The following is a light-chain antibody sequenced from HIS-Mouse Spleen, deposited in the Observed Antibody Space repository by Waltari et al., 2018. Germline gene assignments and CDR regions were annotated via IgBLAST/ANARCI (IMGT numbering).Light chain of an antibody. J-gene: IGLJ2*01. CDR1: ALPKKY. CDR2: EER. V-gene: IGLV3-10*01. CDR3: YSTDSSGNHRV. Sequence: SYELTQPPSVSVSPGQTARITCSGDALPKKYAYWYQQKSGQAPVLVIYEERKRPSGIPERFSGSSSGTMATLTISGAQVEDEAEYYCYSTDSSGNHRVFGGGTKLTVL.